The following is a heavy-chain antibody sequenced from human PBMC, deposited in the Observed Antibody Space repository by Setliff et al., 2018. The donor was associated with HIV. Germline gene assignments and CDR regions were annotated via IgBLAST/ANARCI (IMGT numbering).Heavy chain of an antibody. Sequence: SETLSLTCTVSGGSVSSRGYYWGWIRQPPGKGPEWIANILYGGNTYYNPSLKSRVTISVDTSNNHFSLKLNSVTAADTAVYFCARPTTGVGGGAAFDIWGQGTMVTVSS. CDR2: ILYGGNT. CDR3: ARPTTGVGGGAAFDI. D-gene: IGHD2-8*01. J-gene: IGHJ3*02. V-gene: IGHV4-39*02. CDR1: GGSVSSRGYY.